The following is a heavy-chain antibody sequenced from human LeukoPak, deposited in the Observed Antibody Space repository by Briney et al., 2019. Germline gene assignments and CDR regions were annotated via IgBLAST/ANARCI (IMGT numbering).Heavy chain of an antibody. CDR1: RFTFSNYG. CDR3: ARDPGRGYTYGYGFDY. CDR2: IWYDGSNK. V-gene: IGHV3-33*01. J-gene: IGHJ4*02. Sequence: PGRSLRLSCAASRFTFSNYGMHWVRQAPGKGLEWVAVIWYDGSNKYYADSVKGRFTISRDNSKNTLYLQMNSLGAEDTAVYYCARDPGRGYTYGYGFDYWGQGTLVTVSS. D-gene: IGHD5-18*01.